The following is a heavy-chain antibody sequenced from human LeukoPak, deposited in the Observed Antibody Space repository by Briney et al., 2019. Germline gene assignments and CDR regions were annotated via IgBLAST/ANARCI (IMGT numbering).Heavy chain of an antibody. V-gene: IGHV3-23*01. J-gene: IGHJ4*02. Sequence: GGTLRLSCPASGFTFSTYVMTWVRQAPGKGLEWVSDISASGGSTYYADSVKGRFTISRDNSKNTLYLQMNSLRVEDTAVYYCARDRVIPAATELSYWGQGTLVTVSS. CDR1: GFTFSTYV. D-gene: IGHD2-2*01. CDR2: ISASGGST. CDR3: ARDRVIPAATELSY.